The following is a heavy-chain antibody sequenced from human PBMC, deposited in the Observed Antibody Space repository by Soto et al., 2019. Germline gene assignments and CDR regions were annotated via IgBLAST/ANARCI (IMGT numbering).Heavy chain of an antibody. CDR2: INPDSGVT. D-gene: IGHD3-3*01. J-gene: IGHJ6*02. CDR1: GYTFSDYY. V-gene: IGHV1-2*02. Sequence: QVQLVQSGAEVKKPGASVKVSCKTSGYTFSDYYIHWVRQAPGQGLEWLGWINPDSGVTNSAQKFQDRVAMTRVTSISTAFMELRGLRSDDTAVYYCARDGKYSFGPCSHEALDVWGQGTTVTVSS. CDR3: ARDGKYSFGPCSHEALDV.